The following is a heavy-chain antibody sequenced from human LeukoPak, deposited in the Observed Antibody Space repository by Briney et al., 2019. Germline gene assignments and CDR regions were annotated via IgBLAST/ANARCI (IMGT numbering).Heavy chain of an antibody. Sequence: ASVKVSCKASGYTFTSYGISWVRQAPRQGLEWMGWISAYNGNTNYAQKLQGRVTMTTDTSTSTAYMELRSLRSDDTAVYYCASSIGWFGELLGGDDAFDIWGQGTMVTVSS. J-gene: IGHJ3*02. CDR3: ASSIGWFGELLGGDDAFDI. V-gene: IGHV1-18*01. CDR1: GYTFTSYG. D-gene: IGHD3-10*01. CDR2: ISAYNGNT.